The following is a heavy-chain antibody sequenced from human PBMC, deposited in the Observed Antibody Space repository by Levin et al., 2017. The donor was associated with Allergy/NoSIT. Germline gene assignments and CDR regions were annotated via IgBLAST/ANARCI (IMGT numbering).Heavy chain of an antibody. Sequence: ASVKVSCKASGGTFGTYGINWVRQAPGQGLEWMGGIVPVFGTANYAQSFQGRVTITADESTRTAYMELSSLRSEDTAVYYCARDGRDTVLVGEDYYYYMDVWGKGTTVTVSS. CDR3: ARDGRDTVLVGEDYYYYMDV. J-gene: IGHJ6*03. CDR2: IVPVFGTA. D-gene: IGHD5-18*01. CDR1: GGTFGTYG. V-gene: IGHV1-69*13.